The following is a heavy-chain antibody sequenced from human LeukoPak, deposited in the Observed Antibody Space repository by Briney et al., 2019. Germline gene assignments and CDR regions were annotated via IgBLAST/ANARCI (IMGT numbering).Heavy chain of an antibody. Sequence: ASVKVSCKASGYTFTGYYMHWVRQAPGQGLEWMGWINPNNGGTNYAQKFQGRVTMTRDTSTSTFYMELSRLTYDDRAVYFCASGGSTSFDFWGQGTLVTVSS. CDR2: INPNNGGT. J-gene: IGHJ4*02. CDR3: ASGGSTSFDF. CDR1: GYTFTGYY. V-gene: IGHV1-2*02. D-gene: IGHD3-3*01.